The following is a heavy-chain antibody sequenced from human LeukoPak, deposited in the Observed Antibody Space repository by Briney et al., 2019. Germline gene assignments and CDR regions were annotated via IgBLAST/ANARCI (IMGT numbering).Heavy chain of an antibody. CDR2: IYYSGST. J-gene: IGHJ6*02. V-gene: IGHV4-39*01. CDR1: GGSISSSSYY. CDR3: ARRRFIAAAGTSDYYYYYGMDV. Sequence: SETLSLTCTVSGGSISSSSYYWGWIRQPPGKGLEWIGSIYYSGSTYYNPSLKSRVTISVDTSKNQSSLKLSSVTAADTAVYYCARRRFIAAAGTSDYYYYYGMDVWGQGTTVTVS. D-gene: IGHD6-13*01.